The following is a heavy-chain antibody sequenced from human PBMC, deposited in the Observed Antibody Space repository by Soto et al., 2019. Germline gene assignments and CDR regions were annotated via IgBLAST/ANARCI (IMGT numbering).Heavy chain of an antibody. CDR2: IYPSGST. CDR3: ARGGSSDWLRLFHQ. CDR1: GASVSSSNW. J-gene: IGHJ1*01. Sequence: LTCAVSGASVSSSNWWSWLRQPPGKGLEWIGEIYPSGSTNYNPSLKSRVTISVDKSKNQFSLKLTSLTAADAAVYYCARGGSSDWLRLFHQWGQGTMVTV. D-gene: IGHD2-2*01. V-gene: IGHV4-4*02.